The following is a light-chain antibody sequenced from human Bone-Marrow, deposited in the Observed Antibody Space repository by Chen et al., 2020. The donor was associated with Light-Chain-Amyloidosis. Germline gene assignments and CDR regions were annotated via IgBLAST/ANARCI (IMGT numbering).Light chain of an antibody. Sequence: EIVLKQSPATLSVSPGERVTLSCRASQSVSSQLAWYQQKPGQAPRLLIYDASNRATGFPARFSGSGSGTDFTLTISSLEPEDFAVYYCQQRYNWPITFGQGTRLQIK. V-gene: IGKV3-11*01. CDR1: QSVSSQ. J-gene: IGKJ5*01. CDR2: DAS. CDR3: QQRYNWPIT.